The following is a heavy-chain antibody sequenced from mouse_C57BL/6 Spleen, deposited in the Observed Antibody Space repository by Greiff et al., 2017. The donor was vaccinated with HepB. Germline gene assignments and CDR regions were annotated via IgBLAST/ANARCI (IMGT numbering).Heavy chain of an antibody. CDR1: GYTFTSYW. D-gene: IGHD2-5*01. Sequence: QVQLQQPGTELVKPGASVKLSCKASGYTFTSYWMHWVKQRPGQGLEWIGNINPSNGGTNYNEKFKSKATLTVDKSSSTAYMQLSSLTSEDFAVYYVAKGEAYYSNGDFACWGKGTTLTVSS. V-gene: IGHV1-53*01. CDR3: AKGEAYYSNGDFAC. CDR2: INPSNGGT. J-gene: IGHJ2*01.